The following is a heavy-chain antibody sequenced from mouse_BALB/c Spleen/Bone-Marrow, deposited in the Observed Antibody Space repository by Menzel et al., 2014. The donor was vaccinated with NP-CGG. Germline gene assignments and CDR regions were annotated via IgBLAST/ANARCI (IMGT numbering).Heavy chain of an antibody. Sequence: EVQLQQSGTVLARPGASVKMSCKASGYTFTSYWMHWVKQRPGQGLEWIGAIYPGNSDTSYNQKFKGKAKLTAVTSTSTAYMELSSLTNEDSAVYYCTRVIYYGYAWFAYWGQWTLVTVSA. D-gene: IGHD2-2*01. V-gene: IGHV1-5*01. CDR3: TRVIYYGYAWFAY. CDR1: GYTFTSYW. CDR2: IYPGNSDT. J-gene: IGHJ3*01.